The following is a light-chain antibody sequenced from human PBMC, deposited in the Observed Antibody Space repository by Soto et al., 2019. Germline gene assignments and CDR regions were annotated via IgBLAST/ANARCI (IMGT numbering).Light chain of an antibody. V-gene: IGKV1-9*01. CDR1: QGISSY. CDR3: QQLNSYPYT. CDR2: AAS. Sequence: DIPLTQSPSFLSASAGDRVTITCRASQGISSYVAWYQQKPGQAPKLLIYAASSLQSGVPSRFSGSESGTEFTLTISSLQPEDFATYYCQQLNSYPYTFGQGTKLEIK. J-gene: IGKJ2*01.